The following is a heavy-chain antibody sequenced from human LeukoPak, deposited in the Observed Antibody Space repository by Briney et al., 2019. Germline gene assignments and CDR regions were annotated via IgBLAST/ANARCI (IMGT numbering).Heavy chain of an antibody. CDR1: GGSISSYY. Sequence: SETLSLTCTVSGGSISSYYWSWIRQPPGKGLEGIGYIYYSGSTNYNPSLKSRVTISVDTSKTQFSLKLSSVTAADTAVYYCAREGDGYNYIGYWGQGTLVTVSS. J-gene: IGHJ4*02. CDR3: AREGDGYNYIGY. D-gene: IGHD5-24*01. V-gene: IGHV4-59*01. CDR2: IYYSGST.